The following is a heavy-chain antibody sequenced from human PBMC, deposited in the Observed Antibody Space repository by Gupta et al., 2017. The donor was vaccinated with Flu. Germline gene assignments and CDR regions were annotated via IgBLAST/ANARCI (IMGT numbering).Heavy chain of an antibody. J-gene: IGHJ6*02. CDR3: ARDRGGCVNYVYYYGMDV. V-gene: IGHV4-59*01. CDR1: GGSISCFY. Sequence: QVHLQAPRPGLVTSSETLSLPCYLSGGSISCFYWRWLRQPPGKGLEWIGFIYHSGGTYYNPSLKSRVTMSIDTSKNQFSLKLSSVTAADTAVYDCARDRGGCVNYVYYYGMDVWGQGTTVTVSS. CDR2: IYHSGGT. D-gene: IGHD1-26*01.